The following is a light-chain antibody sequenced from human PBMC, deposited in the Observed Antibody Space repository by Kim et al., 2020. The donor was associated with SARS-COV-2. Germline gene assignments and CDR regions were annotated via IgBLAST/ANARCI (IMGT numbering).Light chain of an antibody. CDR3: QQYNSYPLT. J-gene: IGKJ2*01. Sequence: DIQMTQSPSTLSAFVGDRVTITCRASQSISSFLTWYRQKPGKAPNLLIYDASTLASGVPSRFSGSGSGTEFTLTISNLQSDDFVTYYCQQYNSYPLTFGEGTKLEIK. CDR2: DAS. CDR1: QSISSF. V-gene: IGKV1-5*01.